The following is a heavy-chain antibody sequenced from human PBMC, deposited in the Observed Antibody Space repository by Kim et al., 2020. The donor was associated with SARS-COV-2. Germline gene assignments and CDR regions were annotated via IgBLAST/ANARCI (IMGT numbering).Heavy chain of an antibody. Sequence: GGSLRLSCAASGFTVSSNYMSWVRQAPGKGLEWVSVIYSGGSTYYADSVKGRFTISRDNSKNTLYLQMNSLRAEDTAVYYCAREKRIVVVPAAPGYYYGMDGWGQGTTVTVSS. CDR2: IYSGGST. CDR3: AREKRIVVVPAAPGYYYGMDG. V-gene: IGHV3-53*01. D-gene: IGHD2-2*01. CDR1: GFTVSSNY. J-gene: IGHJ6*02.